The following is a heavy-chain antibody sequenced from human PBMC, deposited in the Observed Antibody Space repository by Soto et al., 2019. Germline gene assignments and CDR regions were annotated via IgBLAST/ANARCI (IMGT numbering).Heavy chain of an antibody. D-gene: IGHD4-4*01. J-gene: IGHJ4*02. Sequence: SETLSLTCTVSGVSIISYYWSWILQPPGKGLEWIGYIYYSGSTNYNPSLKIRVTISVDTSKNQFSLKLSSVTAADTAVYYCARLWGHDSNYSRDHRAEHSGQGTLVSV. V-gene: IGHV4-59*08. CDR2: IYYSGST. CDR1: GVSIISYY. CDR3: ARLWGHDSNYSRDHRAEH.